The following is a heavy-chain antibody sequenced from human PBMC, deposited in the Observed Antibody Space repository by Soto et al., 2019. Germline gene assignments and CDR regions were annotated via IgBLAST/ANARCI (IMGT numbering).Heavy chain of an antibody. V-gene: IGHV1-69*01. J-gene: IGHJ6*02. CDR3: ARDPPHPDPDYYYHYGMDV. CDR2: IIPIFGTA. CDR1: GGTFSSYA. Sequence: QVQLVQSGAEVKKPGSSVKVSCKASGGTFSSYAISWVRQAPGQGLEWMGGIIPIFGTANYAQKFQGRVTITADESTSAAYMELSSLRSEDTAVYYCARDPPHPDPDYYYHYGMDVWGQGTTVTVSS.